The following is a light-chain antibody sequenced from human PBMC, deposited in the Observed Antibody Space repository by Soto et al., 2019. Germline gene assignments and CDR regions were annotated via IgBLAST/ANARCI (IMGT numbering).Light chain of an antibody. V-gene: IGKV1-39*01. Sequence: DFQMTQSPSSVSTSVGDRVTITFRTSQSVSTYLNWYQQRPGKAPKLLIYGASSLQSGVPSRFGGSGSGTHFTLTISSLQPEDFATYYCQEGSTLLTFGGGTKVDIK. CDR1: QSVSTY. J-gene: IGKJ4*01. CDR2: GAS. CDR3: QEGSTLLT.